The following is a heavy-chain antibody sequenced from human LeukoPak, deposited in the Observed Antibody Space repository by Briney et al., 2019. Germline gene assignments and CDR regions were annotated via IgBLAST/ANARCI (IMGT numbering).Heavy chain of an antibody. CDR2: ISGSGGST. CDR1: GFTFSSYA. J-gene: IGHJ4*02. D-gene: IGHD1-7*01. CDR3: AKAENNWNYLFDY. V-gene: IGHV3-23*01. Sequence: GGSLRLSCAASGFTFSSYAMSWVRQAPGKGLEWVSAISGSGGSTYYADSVRGRFTISRDNSKNTLYLQMNSLRAEDTAVYYCAKAENNWNYLFDYWGQGTLVTVSS.